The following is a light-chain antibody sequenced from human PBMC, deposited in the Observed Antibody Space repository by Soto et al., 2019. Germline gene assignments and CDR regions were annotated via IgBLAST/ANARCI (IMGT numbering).Light chain of an antibody. Sequence: EIVLTQSPATLSLSPGERATLSCRASQSVSSYLAWYQQKAGQAPRLLIYDASNRATGIPARFSGSGSGTDFTLTISSLEPEDFAGYFCQHRSNWPLTVGQGTRLAIK. CDR3: QHRSNWPLT. CDR1: QSVSSY. J-gene: IGKJ5*01. CDR2: DAS. V-gene: IGKV3-11*01.